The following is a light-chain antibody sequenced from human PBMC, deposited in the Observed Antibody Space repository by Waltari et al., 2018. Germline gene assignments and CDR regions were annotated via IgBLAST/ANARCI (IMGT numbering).Light chain of an antibody. Sequence: QSVLTQPPSMSGAPGQKVTIPRTGGSSHFGAGYDVHWYQQFPGAAPKLLIFGNTNRASGVPGRFSGSKSGTSASLAIAGLQSEDEAVYYCQSFDNNLSGSVFGGGTKLTVL. V-gene: IGLV1-40*01. J-gene: IGLJ3*02. CDR1: SSHFGAGYD. CDR3: QSFDNNLSGSV. CDR2: GNT.